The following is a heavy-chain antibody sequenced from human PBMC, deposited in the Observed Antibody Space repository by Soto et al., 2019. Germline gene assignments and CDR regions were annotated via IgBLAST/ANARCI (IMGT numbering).Heavy chain of an antibody. CDR2: IGSAHDP. CDR3: ARADLGRLPRRADDYCASDV. V-gene: IGHV3-13*05. D-gene: IGHD2-15*01. Sequence: GGSLRLSCAASGFTFSTYDMHWVRQVPGKGLEWVSAIGSAHDPYYLGSVKGRFSISRENAKNSLYLQMKSLTTGDTAVYYCARADLGRLPRRADDYCASDVWGQGTTVTVAS. J-gene: IGHJ6*02. CDR1: GFTFSTYD.